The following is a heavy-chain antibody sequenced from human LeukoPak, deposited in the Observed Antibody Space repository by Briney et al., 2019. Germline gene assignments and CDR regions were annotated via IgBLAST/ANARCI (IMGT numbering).Heavy chain of an antibody. CDR2: IIPIFGTA. D-gene: IGHD6-19*01. J-gene: IGHJ6*03. CDR1: GGTFSSYA. Sequence: GASVKVSCKASGGTFSSYAISWVRQAPGQGLEWMGGIIPIFGTANYAQKFQGRVTITADKSTSTAYMELSSLGSEDTAVYYCARGHGQWLVRYYYYYMDVWGKGTTVTVSS. V-gene: IGHV1-69*06. CDR3: ARGHGQWLVRYYYYYMDV.